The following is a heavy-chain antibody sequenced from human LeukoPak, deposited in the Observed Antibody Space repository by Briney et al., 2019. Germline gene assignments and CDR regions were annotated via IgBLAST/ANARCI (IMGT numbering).Heavy chain of an antibody. CDR3: ARRYGDYADY. D-gene: IGHD4-17*01. J-gene: IGHJ4*02. V-gene: IGHV5-51*01. CDR1: GYSFTSYW. Sequence: GESLKISCQGSGYSFTSYWIGWVRQMPGKGLEWMGVIYPSDSDTRYSPPFQGQVTISADKSINTAYLQWSSLKASDTAMYYRARRYGDYADYWGQGTLVTVSS. CDR2: IYPSDSDT.